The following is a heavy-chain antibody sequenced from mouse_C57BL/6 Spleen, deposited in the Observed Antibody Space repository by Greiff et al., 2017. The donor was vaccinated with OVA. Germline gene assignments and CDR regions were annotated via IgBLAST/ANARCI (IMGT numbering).Heavy chain of an antibody. J-gene: IGHJ2*01. V-gene: IGHV1-52*01. CDR2: IDPSDSET. CDR1: GYTFTSYW. CDR3: ARSLPYYCDY. D-gene: IGHD6-2*01. Sequence: VKLQQPGAELVRPGSSVKLSCKASGYTFTSYWMHWVKQRPIQGLEWIGNIDPSDSETHYNQKFKDKATLTVDKSSSTAYMQLSSLTSEDSAVYYCARSLPYYCDYWGQGTTLTVSS.